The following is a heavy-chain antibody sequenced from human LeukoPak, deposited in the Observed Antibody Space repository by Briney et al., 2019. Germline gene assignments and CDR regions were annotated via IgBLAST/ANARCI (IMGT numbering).Heavy chain of an antibody. V-gene: IGHV3-21*01. CDR2: ISSSSSYI. J-gene: IGHJ6*04. CDR3: TRDRWGGDYTSRGTDV. D-gene: IGHD4-17*01. Sequence: GGSLRLSCAASGFTFSSYSMNWVRQAPGKGLEWVSSISSSSSYIYYADSVKGRFTISRDSAKNSLYLQMNSLRAEDTAVYYCTRDRWGGDYTSRGTDVWGKGTTVTISS. CDR1: GFTFSSYS.